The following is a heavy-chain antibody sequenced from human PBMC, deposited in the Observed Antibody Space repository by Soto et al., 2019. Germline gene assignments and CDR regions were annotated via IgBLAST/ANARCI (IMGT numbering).Heavy chain of an antibody. CDR1: GFTVSSNY. CDR3: ARAGGIAAAGTERAFDY. CDR2: IYSGGST. J-gene: IGHJ4*02. V-gene: IGHV3-53*01. Sequence: GGSLRLSCAASGFTVSSNYMSWVRQAPGRGLEWVSVIYSGGSTYYADSVKGRFTISRDNSKNTLDLQMNSLRAEDTAVYYCARAGGIAAAGTERAFDYWGQGTLVTVSS. D-gene: IGHD6-13*01.